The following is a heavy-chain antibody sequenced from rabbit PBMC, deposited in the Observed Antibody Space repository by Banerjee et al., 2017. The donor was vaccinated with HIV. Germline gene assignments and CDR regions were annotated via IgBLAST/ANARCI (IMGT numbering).Heavy chain of an antibody. V-gene: IGHV1S45*01. CDR2: IYAGDGYT. D-gene: IGHD7-1*01. CDR3: ARSYSGYGSAMAYVNL. CDR1: GFSFSSSYW. Sequence: QEQLVEYGGDLVQPEGSLTLTCKASGFSFSSSYWICWVRQAPGKGLEWIACIYAGDGYTYYASWAKGRFTISKTSSTTVTLQMTSLTAADTATYFCARSYSGYGSAMAYVNLWGQGTLVTVS. J-gene: IGHJ4*01.